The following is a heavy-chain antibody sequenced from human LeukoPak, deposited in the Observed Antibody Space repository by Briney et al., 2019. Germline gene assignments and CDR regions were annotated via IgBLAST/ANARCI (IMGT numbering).Heavy chain of an antibody. Sequence: GGSLRLSCAASGFAFSSNWMSWVRQAPGKGLEWVANIKEDGSEKYYVDSVKGRFSISRDNAKNSLFLQMNSPRAEDTAVYFCARERLLLYAMDCWGQGSLVTVSS. V-gene: IGHV3-7*03. CDR3: ARERLLLYAMDC. CDR2: IKEDGSEK. J-gene: IGHJ4*02. D-gene: IGHD2-8*01. CDR1: GFAFSSNW.